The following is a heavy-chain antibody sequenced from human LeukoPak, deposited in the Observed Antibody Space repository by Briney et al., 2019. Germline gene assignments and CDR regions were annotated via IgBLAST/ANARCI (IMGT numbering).Heavy chain of an antibody. CDR3: AKDCYYYGSGSYPDY. D-gene: IGHD3-10*01. V-gene: IGHV3-23*01. J-gene: IGHJ4*02. Sequence: GGTLRLSCAASGFTFSSYGMSWVRQAPGKGLEWVSAISGSGDSTYHADSVKGRFTISRDNSKNTLYLQMISLRAEDTAVYYCAKDCYYYGSGSYPDYWGQGTLVTVSS. CDR2: ISGSGDST. CDR1: GFTFSSYG.